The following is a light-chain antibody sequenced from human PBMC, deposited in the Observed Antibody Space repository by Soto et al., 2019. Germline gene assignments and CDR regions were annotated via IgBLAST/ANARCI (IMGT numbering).Light chain of an antibody. V-gene: IGKV3-11*01. Sequence: EIVLTQSPATLSLSPGERATLSCRASQSVSSYFAWYQQRPGQAPRLLIYAASNRATGIPARFSGSGSGTDFTITISRLEAEDVAVYYCQKRSDWPLTFGQGTKVEIK. CDR3: QKRSDWPLT. CDR1: QSVSSY. CDR2: AAS. J-gene: IGKJ1*01.